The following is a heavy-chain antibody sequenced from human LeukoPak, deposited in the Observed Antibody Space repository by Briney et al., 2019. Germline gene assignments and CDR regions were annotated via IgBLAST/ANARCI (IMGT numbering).Heavy chain of an antibody. CDR2: IYYSGST. V-gene: IGHV4-59*01. CDR1: GGSISSYY. J-gene: IGHJ4*02. Sequence: SETLTLTCTVSGGSISSYYWSWIRQPPGKGLEWIGYIYYSGSTNYNPSLKSRVTISVDTSKNQFSLKLSSVTAADTAVYYCAREGIAAAGLDYWGQGTLVTVSS. D-gene: IGHD6-13*01. CDR3: AREGIAAAGLDY.